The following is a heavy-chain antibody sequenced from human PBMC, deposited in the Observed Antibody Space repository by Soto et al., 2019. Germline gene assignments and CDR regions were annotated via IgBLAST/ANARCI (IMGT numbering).Heavy chain of an antibody. Sequence: SETLSLTCSVSGDSISNLDYFWAWIRQPPGQALEYIGYIYKSATTYYNPSFESRVAISVDTSKSQFSLNVTSVTAADTAMYFCARGRYCLTGRCFPNWFDSWGQGALVTVSS. CDR1: GDSISNLDYF. D-gene: IGHD7-27*01. CDR3: ARGRYCLTGRCFPNWFDS. V-gene: IGHV4-30-4*01. J-gene: IGHJ5*01. CDR2: IYKSATT.